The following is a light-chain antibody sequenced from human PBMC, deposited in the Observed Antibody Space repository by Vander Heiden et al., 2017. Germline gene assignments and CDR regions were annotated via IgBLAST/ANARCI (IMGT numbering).Light chain of an antibody. CDR3: QVWDTSRDHEGV. V-gene: IGLV3-21*02. J-gene: IGLJ3*02. Sequence: YVLTQSPALSVSPGQTAGIDWGGEYIGSNTGHWYQQRPGQAPVLVVDDDSGRPSGIPGGFSGSNSGNTATLTISRVEAGDEADYYCQVWDTSRDHEGVFGGGTKLTVL. CDR1: YIGSNT. CDR2: DDS.